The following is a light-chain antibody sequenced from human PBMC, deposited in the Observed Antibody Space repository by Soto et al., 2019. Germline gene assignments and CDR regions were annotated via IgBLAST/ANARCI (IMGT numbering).Light chain of an antibody. CDR3: HQYNMYPWT. CDR1: QSVSSW. J-gene: IGKJ1*01. Sequence: DIQMTQSPSTLPASVGDRVTITCRASQSVSSWLAWYQQKPGKAPKLLIFKASSLDSGVPSRFSGSGSGTEFTLTISSLLPDDFATYFCHQYNMYPWTFGQGTKVEVK. CDR2: KAS. V-gene: IGKV1-5*03.